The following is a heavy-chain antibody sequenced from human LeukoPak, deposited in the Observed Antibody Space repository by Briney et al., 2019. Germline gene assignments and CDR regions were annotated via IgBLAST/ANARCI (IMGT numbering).Heavy chain of an antibody. V-gene: IGHV1-69*04. CDR2: IIPILGIA. CDR3: ARAPSIQYNWFDP. Sequence: ASVKVSCKASGYTFTSYGISWVRQAPGQGLEWMGRIIPILGIANYAQKFQGRVTITADKSTSTAYMELSSLRSEDTAVYYCARAPSIQYNWFDPWGQGTLVTVSS. D-gene: IGHD2/OR15-2a*01. CDR1: GYTFTSYG. J-gene: IGHJ5*02.